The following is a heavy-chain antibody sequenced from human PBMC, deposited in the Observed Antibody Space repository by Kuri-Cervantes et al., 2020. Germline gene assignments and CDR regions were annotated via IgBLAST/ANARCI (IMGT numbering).Heavy chain of an antibody. V-gene: IGHV3-13*01. CDR2: IGTAGDT. Sequence: GESLKISCAASGFTFSSYDMHWVRQATGKGLEWVSAIGTAGDTYYPGSVKGRFTISRDNSKNTLFLQMNSLRAEDTTVYYCARDGYIVSYFYCNSGYYLDYWGQGTLVTVSS. CDR3: ARDGYIVSYFYCNSGYYLDY. D-gene: IGHD3-22*01. J-gene: IGHJ4*02. CDR1: GFTFSSYD.